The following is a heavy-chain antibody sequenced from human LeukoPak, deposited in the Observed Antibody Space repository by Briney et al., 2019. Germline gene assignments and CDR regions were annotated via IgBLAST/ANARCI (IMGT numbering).Heavy chain of an antibody. V-gene: IGHV1-2*02. J-gene: IGHJ4*02. D-gene: IGHD2-15*01. CDR3: ARDEGSGWFVVYCFDY. CDR1: GYTFTGYY. CDR2: INPNSGGT. Sequence: ASVKVSCKASGYTFTGYYMHWVRQAPGQGLEWMGWINPNSGGTNYAQKFQGRVTTTRDTSISTAYMELSRLRSDDTAVYYCARDEGSGWFVVYCFDYWGQGTLVTVSS.